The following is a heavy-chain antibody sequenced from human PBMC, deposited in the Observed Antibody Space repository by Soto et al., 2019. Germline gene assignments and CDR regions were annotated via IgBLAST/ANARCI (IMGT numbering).Heavy chain of an antibody. CDR3: ARGVTMVRGVIITPDGMDV. V-gene: IGHV4-30-4*01. D-gene: IGHD3-10*01. Sequence: SETLSLTCTVSGGSISSGDYYWSWIRQPPGKGLEWIGYIYYSGSTYYNPSLKSRVTISVDTSKNQFSLELSSVTAADTAVYYCARGVTMVRGVIITPDGMDVWGQGTTVTVSS. J-gene: IGHJ6*02. CDR1: GGSISSGDYY. CDR2: IYYSGST.